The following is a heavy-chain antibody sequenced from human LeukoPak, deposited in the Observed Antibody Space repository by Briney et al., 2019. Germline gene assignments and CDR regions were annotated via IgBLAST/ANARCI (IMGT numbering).Heavy chain of an antibody. J-gene: IGHJ5*02. CDR3: AREKTGYSYGYNWFDP. CDR2: IYSGGST. CDR1: GFTVSSNY. D-gene: IGHD5-18*01. Sequence: GGSLRLSCAASGFTVSSNYMSWVRQAPGKGLEWDSVIYSGGSTYYADSVKGRFTISRDNSKNTFYLQMNSLRAEDTAVYYCAREKTGYSYGYNWFDPWGQGTLVTVSS. V-gene: IGHV3-66*02.